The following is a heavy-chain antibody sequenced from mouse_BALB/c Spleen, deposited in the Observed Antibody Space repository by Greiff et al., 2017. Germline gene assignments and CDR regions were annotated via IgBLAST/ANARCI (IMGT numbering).Heavy chain of an antibody. CDR1: GFSLTSYG. J-gene: IGHJ3*01. V-gene: IGHV2-9*02. Sequence: VQLVESGPGLVAPSQSLSITCTVSGFSLTSYGVHWVRQPPGKGLEWLGVIWAGGSTNYNSALMSRLSISKDNSKSQVFLKMNSLQTDDTAMYYCAREGAYDPFAYWGQGTLVTVSA. CDR2: IWAGGST. D-gene: IGHD2-12*01. CDR3: AREGAYDPFAY.